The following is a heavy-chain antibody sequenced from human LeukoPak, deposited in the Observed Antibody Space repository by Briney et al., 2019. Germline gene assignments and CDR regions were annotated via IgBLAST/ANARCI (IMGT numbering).Heavy chain of an antibody. CDR2: IWYDGTNK. CDR1: GFTFSTYG. CDR3: ARAVGPFDY. V-gene: IGHV3-33*01. Sequence: GGSLRLSCAASGFTFSTYGMHWGRQAPGRGLEWVAVIWYDGTNKYYGDSVKGRFTISRDNSKNTLYPQMNSLRAEDTAVYYCARAVGPFDYWGQGTLVTVSS. J-gene: IGHJ4*02.